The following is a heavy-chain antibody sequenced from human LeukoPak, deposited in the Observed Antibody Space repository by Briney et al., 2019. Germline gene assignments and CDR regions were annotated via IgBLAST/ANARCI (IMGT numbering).Heavy chain of an antibody. CDR2: VYRSGST. J-gene: IGHJ4*02. D-gene: IGHD6-19*01. V-gene: IGHV4-39*01. CDR1: VDSISSSINY. Sequence: SETLSLTCDVSVDSISSSINYWGWVRHLPGKGLEWIGSVYRSGSTYYNPSLKSRVTISVETSKNQSTLNLTSVPAADTAVYPCARRGTSGWAYYFDFWGPGSLLTVSS. CDR3: ARRGTSGWAYYFDF.